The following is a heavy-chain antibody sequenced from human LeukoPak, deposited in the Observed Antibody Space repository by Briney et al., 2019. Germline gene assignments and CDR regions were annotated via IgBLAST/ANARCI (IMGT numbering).Heavy chain of an antibody. CDR2: IYDDGGT. D-gene: IGHD1-7*01. CDR1: GFIVTSNF. CDR3: AREALTGTYFDH. J-gene: IGHJ4*02. Sequence: GGSLRLSCAASGFIVTSNFMSWVRQVPGKGLEWVSVIYDDGGTHYADSVKGRFTMSRDNSKKTLHLQMTGLRVEDTAVYYCAREALTGTYFDHWGQGTLVTVSS. V-gene: IGHV3-66*01.